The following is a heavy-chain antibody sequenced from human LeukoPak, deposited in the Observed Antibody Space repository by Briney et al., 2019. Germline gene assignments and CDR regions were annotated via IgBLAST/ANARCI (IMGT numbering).Heavy chain of an antibody. D-gene: IGHD2/OR15-2a*01. CDR1: GYNFTNYR. CDR3: ARGRNPLYYYGMDV. J-gene: IGHJ6*02. Sequence: GESLRISCRGSGYNFTNYRIAWVRQMSGKGLEWMGIIYPGDSDTRYSPSFEGQVTISADKSITTAYLQWSSLKASDTAMYYCARGRNPLYYYGMDVWGQGTTVTVSS. CDR2: IYPGDSDT. V-gene: IGHV5-51*01.